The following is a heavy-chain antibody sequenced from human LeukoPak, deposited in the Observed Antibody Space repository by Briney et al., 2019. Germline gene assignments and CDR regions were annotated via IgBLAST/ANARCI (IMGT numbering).Heavy chain of an antibody. J-gene: IGHJ5*02. CDR2: INPNSGGT. D-gene: IGHD6-19*01. Sequence: ASVKVSCTASGYTFTGYYMHWVRQAPGQGLEWMGWINPNSGGTNYAQKFQGWVTMTRDTSISTAYMELSRLRSDDTAVYYCASSYSSGRDNWFDPWGQGTLVTVSS. CDR1: GYTFTGYY. CDR3: ASSYSSGRDNWFDP. V-gene: IGHV1-2*04.